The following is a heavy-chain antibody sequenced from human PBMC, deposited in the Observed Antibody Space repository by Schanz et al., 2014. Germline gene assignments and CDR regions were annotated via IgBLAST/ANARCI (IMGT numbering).Heavy chain of an antibody. J-gene: IGHJ6*03. CDR1: GYTFAGHA. CDR3: ASGEARVTSSGVDNVPMNV. D-gene: IGHD3-3*01. V-gene: IGHV1-3*04. CDR2: IHTGSGNT. Sequence: QVQLVQSGAEVKKPGASVKVSCQASGYTFAGHAVHWVRQAPGQGPEWVGWIHTGSGNTKYSQKFEGRVIITTATSATIVDMELSSRRSEDTAVVYCASGEARVTSSGVDNVPMNVWGKGTTVIVSS.